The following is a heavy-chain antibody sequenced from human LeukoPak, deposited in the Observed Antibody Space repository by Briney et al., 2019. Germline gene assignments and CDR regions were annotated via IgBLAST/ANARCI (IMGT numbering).Heavy chain of an antibody. V-gene: IGHV1-2*04. CDR1: GYGFTSYY. J-gene: IGHJ4*02. D-gene: IGHD6-19*01. CDR3: ARDSGLYSSGWYDY. CDR2: INPNSGGT. Sequence: ASVTVSCKASGYGFTSYYMHCVRQAPGQGLEWMGWINPNSGGTNYAQKFQGWVTMTRDTSISTAYMELSRLRSDDTAVYYCARDSGLYSSGWYDYWGQGTLVTVSS.